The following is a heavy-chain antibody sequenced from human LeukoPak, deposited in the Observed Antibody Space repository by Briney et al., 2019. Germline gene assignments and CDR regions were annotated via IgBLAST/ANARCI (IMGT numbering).Heavy chain of an antibody. CDR3: ATKTRKSLRFLERLSPLGY. CDR1: GYTLTELS. J-gene: IGHJ4*02. Sequence: GASVKVSCKVSGYTLTELSMHWVRQAPGKGLEWMGGFDPEDGETIYAQKFQGRVTMTEDTSTDTAYMELSSLRSEDTAVYYCATKTRKSLRFLERLSPLGYWGQGTLVTVSS. D-gene: IGHD3-3*01. V-gene: IGHV1-24*01. CDR2: FDPEDGET.